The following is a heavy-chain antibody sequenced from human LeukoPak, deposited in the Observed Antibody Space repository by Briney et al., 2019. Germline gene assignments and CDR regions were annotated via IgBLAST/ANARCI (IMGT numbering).Heavy chain of an antibody. D-gene: IGHD3-22*01. CDR3: AREGLGYNWFDP. CDR2: ISYDGSNK. J-gene: IGHJ5*02. Sequence: LPGGSLRLSCAASGFTFSSYAMHWVRQAPGKGLEWVAVISYDGSNKYYADSVKGRFTISRDNSKNTLYLQMNSLRAEDTAVYYCAREGLGYNWFDPWGQGTLVTVSS. CDR1: GFTFSSYA. V-gene: IGHV3-30-3*01.